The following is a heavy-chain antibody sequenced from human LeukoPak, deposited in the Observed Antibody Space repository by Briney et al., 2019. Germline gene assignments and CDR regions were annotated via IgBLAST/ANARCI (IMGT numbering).Heavy chain of an antibody. CDR2: IYHSGST. D-gene: IGHD3-22*01. J-gene: IGHJ4*02. V-gene: IGHV4-4*02. Sequence: PSETLSLTCAVSGGSISSSNWWSWVRQPPGKGLEWIGEIYHSGSTNYNPSLKSRVTISVDKSKNQFSLKLSSVTAADTAVYYCARRYYYDSSGPTPFDYWGQGTLVTVSS. CDR1: GGSISSSNW. CDR3: ARRYYYDSSGPTPFDY.